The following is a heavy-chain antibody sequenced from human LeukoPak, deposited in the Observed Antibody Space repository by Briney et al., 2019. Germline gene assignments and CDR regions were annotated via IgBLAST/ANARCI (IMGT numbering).Heavy chain of an antibody. CDR3: AKDLLGNIVVVPADAGAFDI. J-gene: IGHJ3*02. CDR1: GFTFSSYG. D-gene: IGHD2-2*01. V-gene: IGHV3-30*18. CDR2: ISYDGSNK. Sequence: GGSLRLSCAASGFTFSSYGMHWVRQAPGKGLEWVAVISYDGSNKYYADSVKGRFTISRDNSKNTLYLQMNSLRAEDTAVYYCAKDLLGNIVVVPADAGAFDIWGQGTMVTVSS.